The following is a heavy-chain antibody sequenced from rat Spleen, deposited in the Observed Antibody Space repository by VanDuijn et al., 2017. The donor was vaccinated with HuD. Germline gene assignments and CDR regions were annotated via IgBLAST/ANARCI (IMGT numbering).Heavy chain of an antibody. V-gene: IGHV5-25*01. J-gene: IGHJ3*01. D-gene: IGHD4-3*01. CDR3: ARLGGLRNWFAY. CDR1: GFTFSDYY. Sequence: EVQLVESDGGLVQPGRSLKLSCAASGFTFSDYYMAWVRQAPGKGLEWIASITKDGGSLFCRDSVKGRFTVSRDDEESTLYLQMDSLRSEDTATYFCARLGGLRNWFAYWGQGTLVTVSS. CDR2: ITKDGGSL.